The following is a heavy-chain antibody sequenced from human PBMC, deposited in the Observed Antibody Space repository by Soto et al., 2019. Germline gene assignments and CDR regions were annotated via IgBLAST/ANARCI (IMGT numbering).Heavy chain of an antibody. CDR1: GFTFTSSA. CDR2: IVVGSGNT. Sequence: SVKVSCKASGFTFTSSAVQWVRQARGQRLEWIGWIVVGSGNTNYAQKFQERVTITRDMSTSTAYMELSSLRSEDTAMYYCAADTPTEDYYYYGMDVWGQGTTVTVSS. CDR3: AADTPTEDYYYYGMDV. J-gene: IGHJ6*02. D-gene: IGHD4-17*01. V-gene: IGHV1-58*01.